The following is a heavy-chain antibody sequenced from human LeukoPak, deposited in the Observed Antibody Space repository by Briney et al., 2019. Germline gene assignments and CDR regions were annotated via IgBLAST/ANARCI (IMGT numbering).Heavy chain of an antibody. CDR2: INHSGST. CDR3: ARGIDYYGSGKYYFDY. V-gene: IGHV4-34*01. Sequence: PSETLSLTCAVYGGSFSGYYWSWIRQPPGMGLEWIGEINHSGSTNYNPSLKSRVTISVDTSKNQFSLKLSSVTAADTAVYYCARGIDYYGSGKYYFDYWGQGTLVTVSS. CDR1: GGSFSGYY. D-gene: IGHD3-10*01. J-gene: IGHJ4*02.